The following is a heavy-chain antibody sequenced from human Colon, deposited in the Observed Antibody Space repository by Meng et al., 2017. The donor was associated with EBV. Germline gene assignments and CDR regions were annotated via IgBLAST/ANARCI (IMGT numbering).Heavy chain of an antibody. J-gene: IGHJ4*02. CDR3: ARVGAYCGGDCYHPR. CDR2: IYHSGST. CDR1: GGSLSSRNW. V-gene: IGHV4-4*02. D-gene: IGHD2-21*02. Sequence: GQLPESGPGLVKPSGTLSLPCAVSGGSLSSRNWWSWVRQPPGKGLEWIGEIYHSGSTNYNPSLKSRVTISVDESKNQFSLRLSSVTAADTAVYYCARVGAYCGGDCYHPRWGQGTLVTVSS.